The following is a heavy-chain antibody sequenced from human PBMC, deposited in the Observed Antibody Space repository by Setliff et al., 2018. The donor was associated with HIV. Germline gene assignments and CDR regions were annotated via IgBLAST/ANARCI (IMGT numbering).Heavy chain of an antibody. Sequence: KPSETLSLTCTVSGVSMSTYYWSWIRQPPGKGLEWIGYIYTSGSTNYNPSLRSRVTMSIDTSKMQFSLKLTSVSAADTAVYYRANMGGRYVGYFESWGQGTLVTVSS. J-gene: IGHJ4*02. CDR2: IYTSGST. D-gene: IGHD3-16*01. V-gene: IGHV4-59*01. CDR3: ANMGGRYVGYFES. CDR1: GVSMSTYY.